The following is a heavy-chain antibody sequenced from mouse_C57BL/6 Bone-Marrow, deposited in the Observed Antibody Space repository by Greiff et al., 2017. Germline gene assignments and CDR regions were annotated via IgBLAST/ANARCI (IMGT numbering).Heavy chain of an antibody. D-gene: IGHD1-1*01. J-gene: IGHJ2*01. Sequence: QVQLQQSGAELVRPGASVTLSCKASGYTFTDYEMHWVKQTPVHGLEWIGAIDPETGGTAYNQKFKGKAILTADKSSGTAYMELRSLTSEDSAVYYCTRQGLYGSSQYYFDYWGQGTTLTVSS. CDR1: GYTFTDYE. CDR3: TRQGLYGSSQYYFDY. CDR2: IDPETGGT. V-gene: IGHV1-15*01.